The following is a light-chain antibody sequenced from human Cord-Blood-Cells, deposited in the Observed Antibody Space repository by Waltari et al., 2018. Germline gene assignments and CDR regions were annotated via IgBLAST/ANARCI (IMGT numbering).Light chain of an antibody. CDR1: QSVLYSSNNKNY. CDR2: WAS. J-gene: IGKJ1*01. V-gene: IGKV4-1*01. CDR3: QQYYSTPPT. Sequence: DIGMTQSPDSLAVSLGERATIHCKSSQSVLYSSNNKNYLAWYQQKPGQPPKLLIYWASTRESGVPDRFSGSGSGTDFTLTISSLQAEDVAVYYCQQYYSTPPTFGQGTKVEIK.